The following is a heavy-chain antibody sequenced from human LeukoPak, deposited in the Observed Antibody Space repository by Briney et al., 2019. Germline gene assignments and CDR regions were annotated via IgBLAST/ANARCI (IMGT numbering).Heavy chain of an antibody. CDR2: IKEDGGEQ. CDR1: GFTFSSDY. D-gene: IGHD6-13*01. Sequence: GGSLRLSCATSGFTFSSDYMSWVRQAPGKGLEWVANIKEDGGEQNYADSVKGRFTITRDNAKGTLFLQMNSLRAEDTALYYCAKGFSSSWQTEFDYWGQGTLVTVSS. V-gene: IGHV3-7*01. CDR3: AKGFSSSWQTEFDY. J-gene: IGHJ4*02.